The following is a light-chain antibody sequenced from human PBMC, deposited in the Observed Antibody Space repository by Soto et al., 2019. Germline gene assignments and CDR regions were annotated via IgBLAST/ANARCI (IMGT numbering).Light chain of an antibody. V-gene: IGKV1-5*03. CDR1: QSLSSR. CDR3: QQFNSYPFT. Sequence: DIQMTQSPSTLSASVGDRVTITCRASQSLSSRLAWYQQRPGKAPKLLIYKTSTLQSGLPSRFSGSGSGTEFTLTISSLQPDDFATYYCQQFNSYPFTFGPGTKVDIK. CDR2: KTS. J-gene: IGKJ3*01.